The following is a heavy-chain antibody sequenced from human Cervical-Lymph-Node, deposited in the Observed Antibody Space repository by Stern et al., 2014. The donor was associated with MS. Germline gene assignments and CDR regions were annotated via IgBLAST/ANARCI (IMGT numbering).Heavy chain of an antibody. CDR3: ARALAVAVNV. D-gene: IGHD6-19*01. Sequence: VQLVESGSELKKPGASVKVSCKASGYTFTSYAINWVRQAPGQGLEWMGWINPRRGNPTYAEGFTGRFVFSVDTSVSTAYLQITSLKTDDTAVYYCARALAVAVNVGGQGTLVTVSS. CDR2: INPRRGNP. CDR1: GYTFTSYA. V-gene: IGHV7-4-1*02. J-gene: IGHJ4*02.